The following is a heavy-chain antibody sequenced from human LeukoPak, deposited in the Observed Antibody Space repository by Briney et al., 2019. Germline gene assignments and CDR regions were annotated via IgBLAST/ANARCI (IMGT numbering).Heavy chain of an antibody. D-gene: IGHD3-10*01. Sequence: PGGSLRLSCAASGFTFSNAWMNWLRQAPGKGLEWVSDISGSGGSTYYADSVKGRFTISRDNSKNTLYLQMNSLRAEDTAVYSCAKAHGSGSFDYWGQGTLVTVSS. CDR3: AKAHGSGSFDY. CDR2: ISGSGGST. CDR1: GFTFSNAW. J-gene: IGHJ4*02. V-gene: IGHV3-23*01.